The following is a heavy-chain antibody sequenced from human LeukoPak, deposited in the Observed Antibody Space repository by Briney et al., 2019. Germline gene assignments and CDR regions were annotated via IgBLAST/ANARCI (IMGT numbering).Heavy chain of an antibody. CDR1: KFLFGSYA. V-gene: IGHV3-23*01. Sequence: QAGGSLRLSCAASKFLFGSYAMSWVRQAPGKGVEGVSAISAGGGNTYYADSVKGRFTISRDNSKNTLYLQMNSLRAEDTPVYYCGKNRYSGSLSPFDIWGQGTMVTVSS. CDR2: ISAGGGNT. CDR3: GKNRYSGSLSPFDI. J-gene: IGHJ3*02. D-gene: IGHD1-26*01.